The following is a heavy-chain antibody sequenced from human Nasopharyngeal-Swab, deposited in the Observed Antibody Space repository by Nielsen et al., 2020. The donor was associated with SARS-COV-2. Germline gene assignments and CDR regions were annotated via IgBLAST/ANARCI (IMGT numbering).Heavy chain of an antibody. J-gene: IGHJ6*03. D-gene: IGHD3-16*01. Sequence: GGSLRLSCAASGFTFSSYGMHWVRQAPGKGLEWAAVISYDGSNKYYADSVKGRFTISRDNSKNTLYLQMNSLRAEDTAVYYCAKEGDYYYYMDVWGKGTTVTVSS. CDR1: GFTFSSYG. CDR3: AKEGDYYYYMDV. CDR2: ISYDGSNK. V-gene: IGHV3-30*18.